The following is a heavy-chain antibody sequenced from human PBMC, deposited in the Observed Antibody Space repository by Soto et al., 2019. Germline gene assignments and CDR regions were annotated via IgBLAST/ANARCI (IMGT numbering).Heavy chain of an antibody. J-gene: IGHJ4*02. CDR3: AKVPIEDVGAPELLDY. D-gene: IGHD1-26*01. CDR2: ISGSGGST. Sequence: GGSLRLSCAASGFTFSSYAMSWVRQAPGKGLEWVSAISGSGGSTYYADSVKGRFTISRDNSKNTLYLQMNSLRAEETAVYYCAKVPIEDVGAPELLDYWGQGTLVTVSS. CDR1: GFTFSSYA. V-gene: IGHV3-23*01.